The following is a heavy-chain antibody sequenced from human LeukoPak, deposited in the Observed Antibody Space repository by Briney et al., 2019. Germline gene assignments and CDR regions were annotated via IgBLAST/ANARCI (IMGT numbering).Heavy chain of an antibody. Sequence: GASVKVSCKASGYTFTSYAMHWVRQAPGQRLEWMGWINAGNGNTKYSQKFQGRVTITRDTSASTAYMELSSLRSEDTAVYYCARDPGRKIPGWYSSSWYTSGGDAFDIWGQGTMVTVSS. J-gene: IGHJ3*02. CDR1: GYTFTSYA. CDR2: INAGNGNT. V-gene: IGHV1-3*01. CDR3: ARDPGRKIPGWYSSSWYTSGGDAFDI. D-gene: IGHD6-13*01.